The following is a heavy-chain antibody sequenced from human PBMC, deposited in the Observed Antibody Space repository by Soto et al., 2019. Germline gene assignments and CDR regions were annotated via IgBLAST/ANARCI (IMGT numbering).Heavy chain of an antibody. CDR2: ISFDGSTE. CDR3: ARSRHGSGSYTHFYYGLDV. V-gene: IGHV3-30-3*01. J-gene: IGHJ6*02. CDR1: GFTFISYA. D-gene: IGHD3-10*01. Sequence: QVQLVESGGGVVQPGRSLRLSCAASGFTFISYAMHWVRQAPGKGLEWVAVISFDGSTEYYADFVEGRFTITRDNFKNTVYLQMNSLRSEDTAVYYCARSRHGSGSYTHFYYGLDVWGQGTTVTVSS.